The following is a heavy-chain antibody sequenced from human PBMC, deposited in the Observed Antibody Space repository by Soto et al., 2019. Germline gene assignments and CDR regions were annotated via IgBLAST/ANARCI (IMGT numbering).Heavy chain of an antibody. Sequence: GGSLRLSCAASGFTFSSYSMNWVRQAPGKGLEWVSSISSSSSYIYYADSVKGRFTISRDNAKNSLYLQMNSLRAEDTAVYYCARDTPNCGGDCYYAFDIWGQGTMVTVSS. CDR2: ISSSSSYI. D-gene: IGHD2-21*02. CDR1: GFTFSSYS. V-gene: IGHV3-21*01. CDR3: ARDTPNCGGDCYYAFDI. J-gene: IGHJ3*02.